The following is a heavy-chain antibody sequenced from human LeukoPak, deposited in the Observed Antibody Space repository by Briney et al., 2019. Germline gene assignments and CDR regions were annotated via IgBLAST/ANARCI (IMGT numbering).Heavy chain of an antibody. J-gene: IGHJ4*02. CDR2: MNPNSGYT. D-gene: IGHD1-26*01. CDR1: GYTFTSYD. Sequence: ASVKVSCKASGYTFTSYDINWVRQATGQGLEWMGWMNPNSGYTGYAQKFQGRVTMTRNTSISTAYMELSSLRSEDTAVYYCARSGVGATDFDYWGQGALVTVSS. V-gene: IGHV1-8*01. CDR3: ARSGVGATDFDY.